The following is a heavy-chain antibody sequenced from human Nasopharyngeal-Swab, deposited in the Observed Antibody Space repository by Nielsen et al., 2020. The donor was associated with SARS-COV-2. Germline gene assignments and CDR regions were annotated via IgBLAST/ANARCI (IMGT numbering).Heavy chain of an antibody. CDR1: GFTFNIYD. Sequence: GESLKISCAASGFTFNIYDMAWVRRAPGRGLEWVSAISASGGSTYYRNSVKGRFSISRDNSKNTLFLQMNSLTVDDTALYYCAKDDVVRGDAFDFWGQGTMVTVSS. CDR2: ISASGGST. J-gene: IGHJ3*01. V-gene: IGHV3-23*01. CDR3: AKDDVVRGDAFDF. D-gene: IGHD3-10*01.